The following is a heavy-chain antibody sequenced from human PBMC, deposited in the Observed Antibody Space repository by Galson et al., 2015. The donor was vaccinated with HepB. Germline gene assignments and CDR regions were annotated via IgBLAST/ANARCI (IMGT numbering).Heavy chain of an antibody. D-gene: IGHD2-15*01. J-gene: IGHJ6*03. CDR2: IYPGDSTT. CDR1: GYSFSTYW. CDR3: ARRGESCSGGSCYTGIMGSYYYMDV. V-gene: IGHV5-51*03. Sequence: QSGAEVKKPGESLKISCKASGYSFSTYWIAWVRQMPGKGLEWMGIIYPGDSTTRYSPSFQGQVTISADKSINTAYLQWGSLKASDTAMFYCARRGESCSGGSCYTGIMGSYYYMDVWGKGTTVTVSS.